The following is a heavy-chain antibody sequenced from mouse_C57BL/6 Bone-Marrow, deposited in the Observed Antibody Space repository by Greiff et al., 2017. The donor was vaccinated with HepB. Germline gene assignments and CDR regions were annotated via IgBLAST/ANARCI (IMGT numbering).Heavy chain of an antibody. Sequence: EVKLVESGPELVKPGASVKIPCKASGYTFTDYNMDWVKQSHGKSLEWIGDINPNNGGTIYNQKFKGKATLTVDKSSSTAYMELRSLTSEDTAVYYCARRELDYWGQGTTLTVSS. V-gene: IGHV1-18*01. CDR1: GYTFTDYN. CDR3: ARRELDY. CDR2: INPNNGGT. J-gene: IGHJ2*01.